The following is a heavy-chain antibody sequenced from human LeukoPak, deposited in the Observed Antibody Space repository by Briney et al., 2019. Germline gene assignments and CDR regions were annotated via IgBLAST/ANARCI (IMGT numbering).Heavy chain of an antibody. D-gene: IGHD6-13*01. J-gene: IGHJ4*02. CDR2: ISWNSGSI. CDR1: GFTVSSNY. V-gene: IGHV3-9*03. Sequence: GGSLRLSRAASGFTVSSNYMSWVRQAPGKGLEWVSGISWNSGSIGYADSVKGRFTISRDNAKNSLYLQMNSLRAEDMALYYCAKDGSGYSTIGGNYFDYWGQGTLVTVSS. CDR3: AKDGSGYSTIGGNYFDY.